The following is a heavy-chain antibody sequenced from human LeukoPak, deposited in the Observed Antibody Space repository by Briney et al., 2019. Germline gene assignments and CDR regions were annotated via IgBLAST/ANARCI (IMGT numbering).Heavy chain of an antibody. CDR1: GGTFSSYA. V-gene: IGHV1-69*06. D-gene: IGHD2-2*02. Sequence: ASVKVSCKASGGTFSSYAISWVRQAPGQGLEWMGGIIPIFGTAKYAQKFQGRVTITADTSTSTAYMELSSLRSDDTAVYYCATTYCSSTSCYRSKNYYYYMDVWGKGTTVTISS. J-gene: IGHJ6*03. CDR3: ATTYCSSTSCYRSKNYYYYMDV. CDR2: IIPIFGTA.